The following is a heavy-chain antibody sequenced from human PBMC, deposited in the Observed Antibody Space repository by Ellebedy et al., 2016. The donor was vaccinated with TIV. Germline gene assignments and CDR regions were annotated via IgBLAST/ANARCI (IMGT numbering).Heavy chain of an antibody. Sequence: SGPTLVKPTQTLTLTCSLSGFSLTNVGVGVGWIRQPPGKALEWLGLIYSDNDRRYRSSLKNRITITKDTSKNQVVLTMTNMSPVDTGTYFCARKTQLWSFVFDSWGQGTPVTVSS. D-gene: IGHD5-18*01. CDR2: IYSDNDR. J-gene: IGHJ4*02. CDR3: ARKTQLWSFVFDS. CDR1: GFSLTNVGVG. V-gene: IGHV2-5*02.